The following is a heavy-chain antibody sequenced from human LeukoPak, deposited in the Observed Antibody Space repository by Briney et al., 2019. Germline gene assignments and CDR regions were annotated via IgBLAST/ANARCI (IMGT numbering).Heavy chain of an antibody. D-gene: IGHD1-26*01. CDR2: INHSGST. Sequence: SETLSLTCAVYGGSFSGYYWSWIRQPSGKGLEWIGEINHSGSTNYNPSLKSRVTISVDTSKNQFSLKLSSVTAADTAVYYCARTRRAARPAGGNSGSYYRATPLGWFDPWGQGTLVTVSS. V-gene: IGHV4-34*01. CDR1: GGSFSGYY. CDR3: ARTRRAARPAGGNSGSYYRATPLGWFDP. J-gene: IGHJ5*02.